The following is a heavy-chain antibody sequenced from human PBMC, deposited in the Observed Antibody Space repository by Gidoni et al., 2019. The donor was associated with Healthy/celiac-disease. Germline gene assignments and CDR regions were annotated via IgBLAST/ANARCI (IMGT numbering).Heavy chain of an antibody. V-gene: IGHV3-9*01. J-gene: IGHJ6*02. CDR3: AKTIAAAGTGDYYGMDV. CDR1: GFTFDDYA. D-gene: IGHD6-13*01. Sequence: EVQLVESGGGLVQPGRSLRRCCAASGFTFDDYAMHWVGQAPGKGLEWVSGISWNSGSIGYADSVKGRFTISRDNAKNSLYLQMNSLRAEDTALYYCAKTIAAAGTGDYYGMDVWGQGTTVTVSS. CDR2: ISWNSGSI.